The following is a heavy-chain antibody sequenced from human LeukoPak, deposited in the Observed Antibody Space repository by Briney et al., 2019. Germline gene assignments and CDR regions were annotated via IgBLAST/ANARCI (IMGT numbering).Heavy chain of an antibody. CDR3: AMLRGAYAPPFDY. CDR1: GFTFSSYA. D-gene: IGHD3-10*01. Sequence: GGSLRLSCAASGFTFSSYAMHWVRQAPGKGLEWVAVISYDGSNKYYADSVKGRFTISRGNSKNTLYLQMNSLRAEDTAVYYCAMLRGAYAPPFDYWGQGTLVTVSS. V-gene: IGHV3-30-3*01. CDR2: ISYDGSNK. J-gene: IGHJ4*02.